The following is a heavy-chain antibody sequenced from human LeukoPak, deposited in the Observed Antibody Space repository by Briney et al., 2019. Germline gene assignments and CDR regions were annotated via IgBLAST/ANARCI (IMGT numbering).Heavy chain of an antibody. J-gene: IGHJ6*04. D-gene: IGHD3-10*02. CDR2: IHYDSTTE. Sequence: GGSLRLSCAASGFAFSSYGMHWVRQTPGKGLEWVAYIHYDSTTEDYTDSVKGRFTISRDNSKNTPYLQMSSLRAEDTAVYYCAELGITMIGGVWGKGTTVTISS. CDR3: AELGITMIGGV. V-gene: IGHV3-30*02. CDR1: GFAFSSYG.